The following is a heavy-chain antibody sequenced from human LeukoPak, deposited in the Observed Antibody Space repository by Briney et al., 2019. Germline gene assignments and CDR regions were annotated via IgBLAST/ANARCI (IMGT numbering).Heavy chain of an antibody. Sequence: GGSLRLSCAASGFTFSSYWMSWVRQAPGKGPVWVANIKEDGSETYSVDSVKSRFAISRENTDNSLYLQMNSLRVEDNAAYYCARSLGPGSMDVWGKGTTVIVSS. CDR1: GFTFSSYW. CDR3: ARSLGPGSMDV. J-gene: IGHJ6*04. V-gene: IGHV3-7*01. CDR2: IKEDGSET.